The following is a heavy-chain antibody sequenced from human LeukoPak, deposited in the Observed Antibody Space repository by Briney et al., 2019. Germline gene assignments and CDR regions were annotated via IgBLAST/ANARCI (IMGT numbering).Heavy chain of an antibody. Sequence: ASVKVSCKASGYTFTSYYMHWVRQAPGLGLEWMGIINPSAGSTNYAQKFQGRVTMTRDTSTSTAYMELSSLRSEDTAVYYCVMGYCSGGSCATGYFQHWGQGTLVTVSS. CDR3: VMGYCSGGSCATGYFQH. CDR1: GYTFTSYY. J-gene: IGHJ1*01. V-gene: IGHV1-46*03. CDR2: INPSAGST. D-gene: IGHD2-15*01.